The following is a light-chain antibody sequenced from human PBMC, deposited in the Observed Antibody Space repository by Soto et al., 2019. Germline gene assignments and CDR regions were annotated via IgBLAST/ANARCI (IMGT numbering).Light chain of an antibody. CDR1: PSVTNF. CDR2: GAF. J-gene: IGKJ5*01. CDR3: QQRNGWPPVT. Sequence: IVLTQSPATLSLSPGERATLSCRASPSVTNFLAWYQQKPGQAHRLLIYGAFNRATGIPARFRGSGSGTDFPLTISSLEPEDSGVYYCQQRNGWPPVTFGQGTRLEI. V-gene: IGKV3-11*01.